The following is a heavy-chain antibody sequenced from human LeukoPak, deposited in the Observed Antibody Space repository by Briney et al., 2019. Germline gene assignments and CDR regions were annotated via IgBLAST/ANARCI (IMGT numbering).Heavy chain of an antibody. CDR1: GYTFTGYY. CDR3: ARESGSGYSYGYGY. Sequence: GASVKVSFKASGYTFTGYYMHWVRQAPGQGLEWMGWINPNSGGTNYAQKFQGRVTMTRDTSISTAYMELSRLRSDDTAVYYCARESGSGYSYGYGYWGQGTLVTASS. V-gene: IGHV1-2*02. CDR2: INPNSGGT. J-gene: IGHJ4*02. D-gene: IGHD5-18*01.